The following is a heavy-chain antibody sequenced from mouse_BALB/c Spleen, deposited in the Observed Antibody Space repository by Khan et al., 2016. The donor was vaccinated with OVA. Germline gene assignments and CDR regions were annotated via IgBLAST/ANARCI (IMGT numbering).Heavy chain of an antibody. CDR3: ASSGTISTVVVTDFDF. CDR2: IKYSGIT. CDR1: GYSITSDYA. D-gene: IGHD1-1*01. J-gene: IGHJ2*01. Sequence: EVKLEVSGPGLVKPSQSLSLTCTVTGYSITSDYAWNWIRQFPGNRLEWMGYIKYSGITSYNPSLKSRISITRDTSKNQFFLPLNSVTTEDTATYYCASSGTISTVVVTDFDFWGQGTTLTVSS. V-gene: IGHV3-2*02.